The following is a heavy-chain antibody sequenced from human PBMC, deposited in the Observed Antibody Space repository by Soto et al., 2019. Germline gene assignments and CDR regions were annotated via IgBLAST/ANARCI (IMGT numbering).Heavy chain of an antibody. D-gene: IGHD7-27*01. J-gene: IGHJ6*02. V-gene: IGHV3-23*01. CDR3: AKDPAPITGDEYMDV. Sequence: GGSLRLSCGASGFTFSSYAVTWVRQAPGKGLEWVSTISGSGDNTYYADSVKGRFTISRDNSKNTLYMQMNSLRAEDTAVYYCAKDPAPITGDEYMDVWGQGTTVTV. CDR1: GFTFSSYA. CDR2: ISGSGDNT.